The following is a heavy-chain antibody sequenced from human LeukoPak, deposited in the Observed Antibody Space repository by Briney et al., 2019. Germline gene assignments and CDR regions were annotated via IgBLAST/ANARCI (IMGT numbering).Heavy chain of an antibody. Sequence: GGSLRLSCAASGFTFSSYWMSWVRQAPGKGLEWVGNIQQDGSVKYYVDSVKGRFTISRDNAKNSLYLQMNSLRAEETAVYYGASHLWFGGNGVIPPVDYWGQGTLVTVSS. CDR2: IQQDGSVK. J-gene: IGHJ4*02. CDR3: ASHLWFGGNGVIPPVDY. V-gene: IGHV3-7*01. D-gene: IGHD3-10*01. CDR1: GFTFSSYW.